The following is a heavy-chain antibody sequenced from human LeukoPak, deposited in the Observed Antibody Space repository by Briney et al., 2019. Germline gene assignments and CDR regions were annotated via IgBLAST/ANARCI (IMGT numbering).Heavy chain of an antibody. CDR2: ISSSSSTI. CDR3: ARDGGIAAAGYYFDY. V-gene: IGHV3-48*01. Sequence: GGSLRLSCAASGFTFSSYSMNWVRHAPGKGLEWVSYISSSSSTIYYADSVKGRFTISRDNAKNSLYLQMNSLRAEDTAVYYCARDGGIAAAGYYFDYWGQGTLVTVSS. J-gene: IGHJ4*02. D-gene: IGHD6-13*01. CDR1: GFTFSSYS.